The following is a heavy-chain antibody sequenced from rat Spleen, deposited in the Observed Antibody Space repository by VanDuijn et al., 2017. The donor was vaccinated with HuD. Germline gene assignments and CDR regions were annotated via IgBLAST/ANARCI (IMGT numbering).Heavy chain of an antibody. CDR2: IWGNGDT. J-gene: IGHJ4*01. V-gene: IGHV2-13*01. Sequence: SGPGLVQPSQTLSLTCTVSGFSLIRYNVHWVRQPPGKGLEWMGVIWGNGDTNYRSALKSRLSISRDTSKSQVFLKMNSLQPEDTGTYYCARQTYYGYYYVMDAWGQGASVTVSS. D-gene: IGHD1-9*01. CDR1: GFSLIRYN. CDR3: ARQTYYGYYYVMDA.